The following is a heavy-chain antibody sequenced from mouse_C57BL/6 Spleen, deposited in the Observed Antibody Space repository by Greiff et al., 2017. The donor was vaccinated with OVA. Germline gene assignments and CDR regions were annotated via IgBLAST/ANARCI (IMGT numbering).Heavy chain of an antibody. Sequence: EVKLMESGPGLVKPSQSLSLTCSVTGYSITSGYYWNWIRQFPGNKLEWMGYISYDGSNNYNPSLKNRISITRDTSKNQFFLKLNSVTTEDTATYYCARASSGPFDYWGQGTTLTVSS. CDR1: GYSITSGYY. CDR3: ARASSGPFDY. D-gene: IGHD3-2*02. J-gene: IGHJ2*01. V-gene: IGHV3-6*01. CDR2: ISYDGSN.